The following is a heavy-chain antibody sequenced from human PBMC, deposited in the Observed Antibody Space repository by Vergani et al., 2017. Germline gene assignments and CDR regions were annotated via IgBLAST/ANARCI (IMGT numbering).Heavy chain of an antibody. CDR1: GFTFSSYW. J-gene: IGHJ4*02. D-gene: IGHD3-22*01. CDR2: INSDGSST. CDR3: ARGKYYYDSSGYYSTVGFDY. V-gene: IGHV3-74*02. Sequence: VQLVESGGGVVQPGGSLRLSCAASGFTFSSYWMHWVRQAPGKGLVWVSRINSDGSSTNYADSVKGRFTISRDNAKNTLYLQMNSLRAEDTAIYYCARGKYYYDSSGYYSTVGFDYWGQGTLVTVSS.